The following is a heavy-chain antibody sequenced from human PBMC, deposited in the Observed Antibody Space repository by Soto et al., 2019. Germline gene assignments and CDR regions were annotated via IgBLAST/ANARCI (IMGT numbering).Heavy chain of an antibody. CDR1: GGSFSGYY. CDR2: INHSGST. D-gene: IGHD2-15*01. CDR3: ARAAPRYCSGGSCYSGRGY. V-gene: IGHV4-34*01. J-gene: IGHJ4*02. Sequence: SETLSLTCAVYGGSFSGYYWSWIRQPPGKGLEWIGEINHSGSTNYNPSLKSRVTISVDTSKNQSSLKLSSVTAADTAVYYCARAAPRYCSGGSCYSGRGYWGQGTLVTVSS.